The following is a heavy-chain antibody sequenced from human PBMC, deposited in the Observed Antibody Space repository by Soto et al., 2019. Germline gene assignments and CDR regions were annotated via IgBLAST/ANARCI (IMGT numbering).Heavy chain of an antibody. J-gene: IGHJ5*02. CDR1: GGAISNYY. CDR2: IYYSGRS. CDR3: EGNRVPRT. V-gene: IGHV4-59*01. Sequence: SGTLSLTGTVSGGAISNYYLRWIRRPPAKGLEWIGYIYYSGRSNYSPSLMSRVGMSVDTSTNQFSLKLGSVTVADTAVYYCEGNRVPRTWRQGTLSPISS.